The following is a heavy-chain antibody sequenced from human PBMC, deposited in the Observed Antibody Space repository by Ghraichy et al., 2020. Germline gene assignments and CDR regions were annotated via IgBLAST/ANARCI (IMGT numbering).Heavy chain of an antibody. CDR3: AREAAQCGGDCNDY. CDR2: ISSSVSNI. D-gene: IGHD2-21*01. Sequence: GESLNISCAASGFTFSSYEMNWVRQAPGKGLECISYISSSVSNIYYADSVKGRFTISRDNAKNSLYLQMDSLRAEDTAVYYCAREAAQCGGDCNDYWGQGTLVAVSS. CDR1: GFTFSSYE. J-gene: IGHJ4*02. V-gene: IGHV3-48*03.